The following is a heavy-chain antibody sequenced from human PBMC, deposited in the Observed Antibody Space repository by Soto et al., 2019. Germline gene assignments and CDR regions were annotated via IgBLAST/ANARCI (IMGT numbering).Heavy chain of an antibody. V-gene: IGHV4-4*07. J-gene: IGHJ3*02. Sequence: QVQVQESGPGLVKPSETLSLTCTVSGGSISSYYWSWIRQPAGEGLEWIRRIYTSGSTNYNPSLKSRVTMSVDTSKNQFSLKLSSVTAADTAVYYCARRITMVRGVMVPDAFDIWGQWTMVSVSS. D-gene: IGHD3-10*01. CDR3: ARRITMVRGVMVPDAFDI. CDR1: GGSISSYY. CDR2: IYTSGST.